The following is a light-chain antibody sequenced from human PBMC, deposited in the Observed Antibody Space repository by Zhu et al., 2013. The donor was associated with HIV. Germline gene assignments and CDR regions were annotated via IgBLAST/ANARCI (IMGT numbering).Light chain of an antibody. CDR3: QSYDSGLSGWV. Sequence: QSVLTQPPSASGTPGQRVTISCSGGSSNIGSNTVNWYQQLPGTAPKLLIYSNNQRPSGVPDRFSGSKSGTSASLAITGLQAEDEADYYCQSYDSGLSGWVFGGGTKVTVL. CDR1: SSNIGSNT. V-gene: IGLV1-44*01. CDR2: SNN. J-gene: IGLJ3*02.